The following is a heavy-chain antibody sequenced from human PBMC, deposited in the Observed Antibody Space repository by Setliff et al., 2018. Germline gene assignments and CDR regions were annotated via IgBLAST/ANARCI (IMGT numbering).Heavy chain of an antibody. J-gene: IGHJ4*02. CDR3: ARRADGYNDFFDS. D-gene: IGHD6-25*01. CDR2: IWPGDSDT. CDR1: GFRFTSHW. Sequence: GESLKISCQGSGFRFTSHWIGWVRQMPGKGLEWMGLIWPGDSDTKYSPSFQGRVTISADKSINTAYLEWSSLQASDTAMYYCARRADGYNDFFDSWGQGTLVTGLL. V-gene: IGHV5-51*01.